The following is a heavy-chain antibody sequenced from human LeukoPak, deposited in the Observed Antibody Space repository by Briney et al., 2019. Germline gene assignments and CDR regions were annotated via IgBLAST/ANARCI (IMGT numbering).Heavy chain of an antibody. V-gene: IGHV3-23*01. J-gene: IGHJ3*02. Sequence: PGGSLRLSCAASGFTFTNYAMNWVRQAPGKGLEWVSAISGSGGSTYYADSVKGRFTISRDNSKNTLYLQMNSLRAEDTAVYYCVWLKDAFDIWGQGTMVTVSS. D-gene: IGHD6-19*01. CDR3: VWLKDAFDI. CDR1: GFTFTNYA. CDR2: ISGSGGST.